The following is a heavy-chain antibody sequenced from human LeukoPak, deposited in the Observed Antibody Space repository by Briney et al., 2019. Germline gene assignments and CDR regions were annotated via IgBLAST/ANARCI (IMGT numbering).Heavy chain of an antibody. D-gene: IGHD3-9*01. CDR1: GFTFSSYA. CDR2: IKEDGSEK. Sequence: GGSLRLSCAASGFTFSSYAMSWVRQAPGKGLEWVANIKEDGSEKYYVDSVKGRFTISRDNAKKSLYLQMDSLRAEDTAVYYCATHGYSELRYFDWSTNEWGQGTLVTVSS. CDR3: ATHGYSELRYFDWSTNE. J-gene: IGHJ4*02. V-gene: IGHV3-7*01.